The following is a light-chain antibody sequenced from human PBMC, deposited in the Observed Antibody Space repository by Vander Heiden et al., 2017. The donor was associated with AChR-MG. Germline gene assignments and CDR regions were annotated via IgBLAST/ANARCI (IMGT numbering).Light chain of an antibody. J-gene: IGKJ4*01. CDR3: LHDYDYPLT. Sequence: ALQMTQSPSSLSASVADRVTITCRASQGIRNDLGWYQQIPGKAPKLLIYAASTLQSGVPSRFSGSGSGTDCTLTISGLQAEDCATYYCLHDYDYPLTFGGGTKVEIK. V-gene: IGKV1-6*01. CDR2: AAS. CDR1: QGIRND.